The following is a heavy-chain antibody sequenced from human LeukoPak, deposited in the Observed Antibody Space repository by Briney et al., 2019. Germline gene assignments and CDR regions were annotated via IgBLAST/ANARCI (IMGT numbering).Heavy chain of an antibody. J-gene: IGHJ4*02. D-gene: IGHD4-17*01. CDR2: VHYSGTT. Sequence: SETLSLTCTVSDGSITNYDWSWVRQPPGKGLEFIGHVHYSGTTNYNPSLRSRVTISIDTSKQHFFLKLKSVTAADTAVYYCARGYGDFRVEGRYFHSWGQGTLVTVSS. CDR3: ARGYGDFRVEGRYFHS. CDR1: DGSITNYD. V-gene: IGHV4-59*01.